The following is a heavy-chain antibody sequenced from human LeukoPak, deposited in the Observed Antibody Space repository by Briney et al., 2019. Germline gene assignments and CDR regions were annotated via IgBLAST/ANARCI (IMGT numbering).Heavy chain of an antibody. J-gene: IGHJ4*02. CDR3: ARNDYGGNYFDY. CDR1: GFTFSSYG. Sequence: GGSLRLSCAASGFTFSSYGMHWVRQAPGKGLEWVAFIRYDGSNKYYADSVKGRFTISRDNAKNSLYLQMNSLRAEDTAVYYCARNDYGGNYFDYWGQGTLVTVSS. CDR2: IRYDGSNK. D-gene: IGHD4-23*01. V-gene: IGHV3-30*02.